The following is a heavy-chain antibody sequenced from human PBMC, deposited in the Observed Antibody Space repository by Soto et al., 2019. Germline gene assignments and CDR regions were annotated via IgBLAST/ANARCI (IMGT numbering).Heavy chain of an antibody. CDR1: GGTFSRYA. V-gene: IGHV1-69*01. D-gene: IGHD1-26*01. CDR3: ARAIVGATTTWWLDP. Sequence: QVQLVQSGAEVKKPGSSVKVSCKASGGTFSRYAISWVRQAPGQGLEWMGGIIPIFGTANYAQKFQGRVTITADESTSTAYMELRSLRFEDKAVYYCARAIVGATTTWWLDPWGQGTLVTVSS. J-gene: IGHJ5*02. CDR2: IIPIFGTA.